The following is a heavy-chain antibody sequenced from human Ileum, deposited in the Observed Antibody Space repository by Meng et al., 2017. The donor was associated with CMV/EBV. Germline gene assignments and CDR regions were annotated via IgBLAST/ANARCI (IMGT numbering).Heavy chain of an antibody. V-gene: IGHV6-1*01. D-gene: IGHD6-6*01. J-gene: IGHJ4*02. Sequence: SETLSLTCDISGDSVSSNSAAWNWIRQSPSRGLEWLGRTYYRAKWYNDYAESVKSRMTLNYDTSKKQFSLQLNSVTPDDTAVYYCAREFRPFPAAARPFDNWGQGILVNGAS. CDR2: TYYRAKWYN. CDR3: AREFRPFPAAARPFDN. CDR1: GDSVSSNSAA.